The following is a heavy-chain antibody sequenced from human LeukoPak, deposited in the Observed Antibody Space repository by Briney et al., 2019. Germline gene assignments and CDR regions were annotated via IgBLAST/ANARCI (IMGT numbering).Heavy chain of an antibody. V-gene: IGHV3-66*01. D-gene: IGHD6-19*01. CDR3: ARGRQWLGPYYFDY. CDR1: GFTVSSNY. CDR2: IYSGGST. Sequence: GGSLRLSCAASGFTVSSNYMSWVRQAPGKGLEWVSVIYSGGSTYYADSVKGRFTISRDNSKNTLYLQMNSLRAEDTAVYYCARGRQWLGPYYFDYWGQGTLVTVSS. J-gene: IGHJ4*02.